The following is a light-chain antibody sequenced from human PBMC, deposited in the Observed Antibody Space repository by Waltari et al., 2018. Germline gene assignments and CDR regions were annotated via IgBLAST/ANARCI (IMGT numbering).Light chain of an antibody. CDR3: QQYNSYSWT. CDR2: KAS. CDR1: QPISRW. J-gene: IGKJ1*01. V-gene: IGKV1-5*03. Sequence: DIPMTQSPSTLSASVGDRFTITCRASQPISRWLAWYQPKPGKAPKLLIYKASSLESGVPSRFSGSGSGTEFTLTISSLQPDDFATYYCQQYNSYSWTFGQGTKVEIK.